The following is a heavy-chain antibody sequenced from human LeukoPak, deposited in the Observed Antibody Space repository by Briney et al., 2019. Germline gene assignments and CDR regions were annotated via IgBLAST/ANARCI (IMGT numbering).Heavy chain of an antibody. CDR1: GGSISSYY. J-gene: IGHJ4*02. CDR2: IYTSGST. CDR3: ARMGLSSAQLREV. Sequence: SETLCLTCTVSGGSISSYYWSWIRQPAGKGLEWIGRIYTSGSTNYNPSLKSRVTMSVDTSKNQFSLKLSSVTAADTAVYYCARMGLSSAQLREVWGQGTLVTVSS. V-gene: IGHV4-4*07. D-gene: IGHD6-13*01.